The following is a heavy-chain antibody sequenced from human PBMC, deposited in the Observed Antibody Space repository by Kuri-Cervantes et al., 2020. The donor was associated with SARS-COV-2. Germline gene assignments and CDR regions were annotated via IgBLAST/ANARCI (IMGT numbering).Heavy chain of an antibody. V-gene: IGHV3-13*01. Sequence: GGSLRLSCAACGFTFSSYDTHWVRQATGKGLEWVSAIGTAGDTYYADSVKGRFTISRDNSKNTLYLQMNSLRAEDTAVYYCAKDTEGYSSSWTTTRDAFDIWGQGTMVTVSS. D-gene: IGHD6-13*01. CDR3: AKDTEGYSSSWTTTRDAFDI. CDR2: IGTAGDT. CDR1: GFTFSSYD. J-gene: IGHJ3*02.